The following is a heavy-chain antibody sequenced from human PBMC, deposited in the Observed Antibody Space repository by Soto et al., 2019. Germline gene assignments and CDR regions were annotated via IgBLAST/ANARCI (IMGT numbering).Heavy chain of an antibody. Sequence: XXTLSLPCSVSGASISSYYWRWIPQPPGKGLEWIGTIYFSGSTSYNPSLKSRVTISLDTSKNQFSLKLSSVTAADTAVYYCARTYDDSGPNSGGYGFDIWGPGTMVTVSS. J-gene: IGHJ3*02. CDR1: GASISSYY. CDR2: IYFSGST. D-gene: IGHD3-22*01. CDR3: ARTYDDSGPNSGGYGFDI. V-gene: IGHV4-59*01.